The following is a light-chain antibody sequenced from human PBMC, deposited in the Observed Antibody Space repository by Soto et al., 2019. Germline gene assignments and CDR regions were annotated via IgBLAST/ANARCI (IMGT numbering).Light chain of an antibody. CDR3: QQYNNWPWT. V-gene: IGKV3-15*01. Sequence: IVMRQSPATLSVSPGERATLFCRASQSVRSSLAWYQQKPGQAPRLLIYGASTRATSFPARFSGSGSGTDFTLTISSLQSEDFAVYYCQQYNNWPWTFGQGTKVDIK. CDR1: QSVRSS. J-gene: IGKJ1*01. CDR2: GAS.